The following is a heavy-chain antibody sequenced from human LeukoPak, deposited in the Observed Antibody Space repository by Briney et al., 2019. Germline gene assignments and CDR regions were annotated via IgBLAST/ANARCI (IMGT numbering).Heavy chain of an antibody. CDR3: ASSRLGYCSSTSCYPGRDYYYYYMDV. Sequence: PSGTLSLTCAVSGGSISSSNWWSWVRPPPGKGLEWIGEIYHSGSTNYNPSLKSRVTMSVDTSKNQFSLKLSSVTAADTAVYYCASSRLGYCSSTSCYPGRDYYYYYMDVWGKGTTVTISS. CDR2: IYHSGST. V-gene: IGHV4-4*02. CDR1: GGSISSSNW. J-gene: IGHJ6*03. D-gene: IGHD2-2*01.